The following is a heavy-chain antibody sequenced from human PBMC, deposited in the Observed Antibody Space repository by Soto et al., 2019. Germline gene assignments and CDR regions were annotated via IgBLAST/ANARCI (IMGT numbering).Heavy chain of an antibody. CDR3: ARDTYRGFYFDY. CDR1: GFTFTDYW. Sequence: HPGGSLRLSCAASGFTFTDYWTHWVRQAPGKGLVWVSRINSDGSRTSYADSVTGRFTISRDNAKNTLYLQMNSLRVEDTALYYCARDTYRGFYFDYWGQGTLVTVSS. D-gene: IGHD4-4*01. V-gene: IGHV3-74*01. J-gene: IGHJ4*02. CDR2: INSDGSRT.